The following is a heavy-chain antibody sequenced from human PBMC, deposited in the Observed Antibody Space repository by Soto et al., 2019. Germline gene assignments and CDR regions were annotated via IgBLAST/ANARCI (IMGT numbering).Heavy chain of an antibody. Sequence: AETLSLTGTVSGGSISSYYLSWIRQPPGKGLEWIGYIYYSGSTNYNPSLKSRVTISVDTSKNQFSLKLSSVTAADTAVYYCARRYGGTSDAFDIWGQGTMVTVSS. J-gene: IGHJ3*02. V-gene: IGHV4-59*01. CDR2: IYYSGST. CDR1: GGSISSYY. CDR3: ARRYGGTSDAFDI. D-gene: IGHD4-17*01.